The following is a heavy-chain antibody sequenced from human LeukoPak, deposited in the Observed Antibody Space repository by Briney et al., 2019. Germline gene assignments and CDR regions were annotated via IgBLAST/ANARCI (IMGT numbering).Heavy chain of an antibody. CDR2: MNSNTGNT. Sequence: ASVTVSCKASAYTSTNYDIMWVRQAPGQGPEWMGWMNSNTGNTGTAQKFQGRGTMTRDTYINTAYMELHSLTSEDTAVYYCARGRGGTVVRGYLDYWGQGTLVTVSS. CDR1: AYTSTNYD. CDR3: ARGRGGTVVRGYLDY. V-gene: IGHV1-8*01. J-gene: IGHJ4*02. D-gene: IGHD3-10*01.